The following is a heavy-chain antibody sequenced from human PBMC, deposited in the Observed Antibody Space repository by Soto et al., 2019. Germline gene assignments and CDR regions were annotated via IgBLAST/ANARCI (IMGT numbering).Heavy chain of an antibody. D-gene: IGHD3-22*01. CDR2: IHSSRGTT. J-gene: IGHJ4*02. V-gene: IGHV3-48*03. CDR3: ANSLSGYYYSY. Sequence: EVPLVESGGDLVQPGGSLRLSCAASGLTFSSYEMLWVRQAPGKGLEWISFIHSSRGTTYYADSVKGRFTISRDNAQNSPDLKTASLRAEDTGVYYCANSLSGYYYSYWGQRTLVIVSS. CDR1: GLTFSSYE.